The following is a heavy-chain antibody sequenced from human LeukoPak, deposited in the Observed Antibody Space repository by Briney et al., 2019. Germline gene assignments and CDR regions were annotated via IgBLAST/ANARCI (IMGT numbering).Heavy chain of an antibody. J-gene: IGHJ4*02. Sequence: VASVKVSCKASGYTLTSYGISWVRQAPGQGLEWMGWISAYNGNTNYAQKLQGRVTMTRDTSINTAFMELSRLRSDDSAVYYCASAAVYGDPTNPYFDYWGQGTLVTVSS. CDR3: ASAAVYGDPTNPYFDY. CDR1: GYTLTSYG. CDR2: ISAYNGNT. D-gene: IGHD4-17*01. V-gene: IGHV1-18*01.